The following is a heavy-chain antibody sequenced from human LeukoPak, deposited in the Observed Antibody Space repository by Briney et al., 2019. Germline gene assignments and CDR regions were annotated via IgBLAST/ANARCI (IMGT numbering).Heavy chain of an antibody. CDR2: INPSGGST. CDR3: ARDGPRSGYDLGHFDN. Sequence: ASVKVSCKASGYTFTNYYIHWVRQASAQGLECMGIINPSGGSTSYAQKFQGRVTMTRDMSTSSVYMELSSLRSEDTAVYYCARDGPRSGYDLGHFDNLGQGTLVTASS. D-gene: IGHD5-12*01. V-gene: IGHV1-46*01. J-gene: IGHJ4*02. CDR1: GYTFTNYY.